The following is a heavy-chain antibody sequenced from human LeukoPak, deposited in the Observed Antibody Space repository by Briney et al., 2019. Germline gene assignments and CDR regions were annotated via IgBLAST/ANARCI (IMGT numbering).Heavy chain of an antibody. J-gene: IGHJ3*02. V-gene: IGHV3-15*01. CDR2: LKSQTDAGTT. Sequence: GGSLRLSCAASGFTVSDAWMSWVRQAPGKGLEWVGRLKSQTDAGTTDYADSVKGRFTISRDNSKNTLYLQMNSLRAEDTAVYYCAKSVAAVWGAFDIWGQGTMVTVSS. D-gene: IGHD3-16*01. CDR1: GFTVSDAW. CDR3: AKSVAAVWGAFDI.